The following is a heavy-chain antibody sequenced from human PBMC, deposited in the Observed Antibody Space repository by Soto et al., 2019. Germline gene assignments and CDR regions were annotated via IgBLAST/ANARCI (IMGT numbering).Heavy chain of an antibody. CDR1: VFSFDDYA. J-gene: IGHJ4*02. CDR2: ISWNSGSI. Sequence: EVQLVESGGGLVQPGRSLRLSYAASVFSFDDYAMHWVRQAPGKGLEWVSGISWNSGSIGYADSVKGRFTISRDNAKNSLYVQMNRLRVEYTALYYCAKDIEEGGHLRYYFDYWGQGTLVTVSS. V-gene: IGHV3-9*01. D-gene: IGHD2-15*01. CDR3: AKDIEEGGHLRYYFDY.